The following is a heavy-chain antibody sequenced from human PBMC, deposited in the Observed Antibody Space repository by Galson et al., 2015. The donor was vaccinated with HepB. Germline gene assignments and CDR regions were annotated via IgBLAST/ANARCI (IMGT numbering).Heavy chain of an antibody. CDR1: GFTFSDYP. CDR2: IRSKTYGGTT. CDR3: TRVVTVSGWYPYFSDY. V-gene: IGHV3-49*03. D-gene: IGHD6-19*01. J-gene: IGHJ4*02. Sequence: SLRLSCAASGFTFSDYPMSWFRQAPGKGPEWVGFIRSKTYGGTTEFAASVKGRFTISRDDSKSIAYLQMNSLKTEDTAVYYCTRVVTVSGWYPYFSDYWGQGSLVTVSS.